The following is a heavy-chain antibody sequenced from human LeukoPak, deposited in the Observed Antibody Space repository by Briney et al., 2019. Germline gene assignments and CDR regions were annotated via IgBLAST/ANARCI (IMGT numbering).Heavy chain of an antibody. D-gene: IGHD1-26*01. CDR1: GYTFTGYY. Sequence: ASVKVSCKASGYTFTGYYMHWARQAPGQGLEWMGWINPNSGGTNYAQKFQGRVTMTRDTSISTAYMELSRLRSDDTAVYYCARVPYSGSPRRDYWGQGTLVTVSS. J-gene: IGHJ4*02. V-gene: IGHV1-2*02. CDR2: INPNSGGT. CDR3: ARVPYSGSPRRDY.